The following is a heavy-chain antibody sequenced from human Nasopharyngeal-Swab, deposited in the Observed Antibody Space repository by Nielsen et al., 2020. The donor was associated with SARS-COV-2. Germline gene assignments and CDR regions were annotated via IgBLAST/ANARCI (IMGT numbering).Heavy chain of an antibody. CDR3: ARETYYDFWSGYYTPYYHGMDV. J-gene: IGHJ6*02. Sequence: GESLKISCAASGFTFSSYWMHWVRQAPGKGLVWVSRINSDGSSTSYADSVKGRFTISRDNAKNTLYLQMNSLRAEDTAVYYCARETYYDFWSGYYTPYYHGMDVWGQGTTVTVSS. CDR1: GFTFSSYW. V-gene: IGHV3-74*01. D-gene: IGHD3-3*01. CDR2: INSDGSST.